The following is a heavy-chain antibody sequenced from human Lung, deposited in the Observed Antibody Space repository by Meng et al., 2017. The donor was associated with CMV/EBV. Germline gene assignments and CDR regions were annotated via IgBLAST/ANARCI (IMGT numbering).Heavy chain of an antibody. CDR1: GFTFSDYG. J-gene: IGHJ6*02. V-gene: IGHV3-30*04. CDR2: ISFDGNEK. D-gene: IGHD6-6*01. Sequence: GGSXRLXCAASGFTFSDYGVHWVRQAPGKGLEWVTVISFDGNEKYYADSVKGRFTISRDNSKNTLSLQMNSLRPEDTAVYYCAWSSIAEYYYQYGMDVWGQGTTVTVSS. CDR3: AWSSIAEYYYQYGMDV.